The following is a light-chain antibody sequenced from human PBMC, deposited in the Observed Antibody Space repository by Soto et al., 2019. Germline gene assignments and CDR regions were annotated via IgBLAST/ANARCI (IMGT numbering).Light chain of an antibody. CDR3: QQYNNWPIT. Sequence: EVVMTQSPATLSVSPGERATLSCRASQTILSNLAWYQRNPGQAPRLLLYGASTRATGIPARFSGGGSGTEFTLTISSLQSEDLAVYYCQQYNNWPITFGQGTRLEIK. J-gene: IGKJ5*01. V-gene: IGKV3-15*01. CDR2: GAS. CDR1: QTILSN.